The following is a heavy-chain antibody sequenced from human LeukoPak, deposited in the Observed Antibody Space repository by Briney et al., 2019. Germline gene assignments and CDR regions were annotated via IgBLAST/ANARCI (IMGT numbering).Heavy chain of an antibody. D-gene: IGHD2-2*01. V-gene: IGHV1-2*02. CDR1: GYTFSYYY. Sequence: ASVKVSCKTSGYTFSYYYIHWVRQAPGQGLEWMAWMNANNGATDSSQRFQGRVTVTRDTSITTAYMELHSLRSDDTAVYYCARAAASSHFDHWGQGTLVTVSS. J-gene: IGHJ4*02. CDR3: ARAAASSHFDH. CDR2: MNANNGAT.